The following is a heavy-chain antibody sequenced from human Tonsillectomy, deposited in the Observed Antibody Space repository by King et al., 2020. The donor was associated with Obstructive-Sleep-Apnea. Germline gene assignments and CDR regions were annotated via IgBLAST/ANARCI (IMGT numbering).Heavy chain of an antibody. CDR2: ISYDGSDK. CDR3: ARGEVDYYDSSGCYYGGYRDF. Sequence: VQLVESGGGVVQPGRSLRLSCAASGFTFSSYAMHWVRQAPGKGLEWVAVISYDGSDKYYADSVKGRFTISRDDSRNTLSLQMNSLRAEDTAVYYCARGEVDYYDSSGCYYGGYRDFWGQGTLLTVSS. CDR1: GFTFSSYA. J-gene: IGHJ4*02. D-gene: IGHD3-22*01. V-gene: IGHV3-30*04.